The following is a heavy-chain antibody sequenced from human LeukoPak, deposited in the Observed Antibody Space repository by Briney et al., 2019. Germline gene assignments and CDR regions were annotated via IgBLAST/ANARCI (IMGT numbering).Heavy chain of an antibody. J-gene: IGHJ4*02. CDR1: GFTFSSYA. Sequence: PGGSLRLSCAASGFTFSSYAMHWVRQAPGKGLEWVAVISYDGSNKYYADSVKGRFTISRDNSKNTLYLQMNSLRAEDTAVYYCASYYYDSSGYFDHDYWGQGTLVTVSS. D-gene: IGHD3-22*01. CDR2: ISYDGSNK. V-gene: IGHV3-30-3*01. CDR3: ASYYYDSSGYFDHDY.